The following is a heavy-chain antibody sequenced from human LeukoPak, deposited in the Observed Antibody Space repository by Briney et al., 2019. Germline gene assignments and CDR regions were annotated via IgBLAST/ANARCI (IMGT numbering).Heavy chain of an antibody. CDR3: ARPADREYAFDI. D-gene: IGHD1-14*01. CDR1: GGSISSSSYY. V-gene: IGHV4-39*01. J-gene: IGHJ3*02. CDR2: IYYSGST. Sequence: SETLSLTCTVSGGSISSSSYYWGWIGQPPGKGLEWIGSIYYSGSTYYNPSLKSRVTISVDTSKNQFSLKLSSVTAADTAVYYCARPADREYAFDIWGQGTMVTVSS.